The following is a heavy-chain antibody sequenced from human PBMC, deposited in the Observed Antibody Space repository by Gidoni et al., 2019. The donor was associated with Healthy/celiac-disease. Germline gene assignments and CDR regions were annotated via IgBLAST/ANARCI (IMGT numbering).Heavy chain of an antibody. V-gene: IGHV4-39*01. CDR2: IYYSGST. J-gene: IGHJ5*02. D-gene: IGHD5-12*01. CDR1: GGSISSSSYY. CDR3: ARHRRGGYGGYNWFDP. Sequence: QLQLQESGPGLVKPSETLSLTCTVSGGSISSSSYYWGWIRQPPGKGLEWIGSIYYSGSTYYNPSLKSRVTISVDTSKNQFSLKLSSVTAADTAVYYCARHRRGGYGGYNWFDPWGQGTLVTVSS.